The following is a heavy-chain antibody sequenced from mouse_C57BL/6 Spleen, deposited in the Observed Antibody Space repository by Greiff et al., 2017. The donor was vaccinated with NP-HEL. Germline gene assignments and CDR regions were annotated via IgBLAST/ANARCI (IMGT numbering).Heavy chain of an antibody. Sequence: EVQLQESGPGMVKPSQSLSLTCTVTGYSITSGYDWHWIRHFPGNKLEWMGYISYSGSTNYNPSLKSRISITHDTSKNHFFLKLNSVTTEDTATYYCARVGNLYYFDYWGQGTTLTVSS. D-gene: IGHD2-1*01. CDR1: GYSITSGYD. V-gene: IGHV3-1*01. CDR2: ISYSGST. J-gene: IGHJ2*01. CDR3: ARVGNLYYFDY.